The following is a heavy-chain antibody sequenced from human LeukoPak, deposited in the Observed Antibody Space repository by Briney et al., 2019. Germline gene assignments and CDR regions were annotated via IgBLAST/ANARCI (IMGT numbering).Heavy chain of an antibody. CDR2: IYHSGST. CDR1: GYSITSDYY. CDR3: ARGITIFGEAPSYYMDV. J-gene: IGHJ6*03. V-gene: IGHV4-38-2*02. Sequence: PSETLSLTCTVSGYSITSDYYWGWIRQPPGKGLEWIGGIYHSGSTYYNPSLRSRGTISVDTSKDQFSLKLSSVTAADTAVYYCARGITIFGEAPSYYMDVWGKGTTVTVSS. D-gene: IGHD3-3*01.